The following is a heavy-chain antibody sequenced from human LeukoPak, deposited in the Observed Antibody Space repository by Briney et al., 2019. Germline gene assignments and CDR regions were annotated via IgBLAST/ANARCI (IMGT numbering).Heavy chain of an antibody. D-gene: IGHD6-13*01. CDR1: GGTFSSYA. J-gene: IGHJ4*02. V-gene: IGHV1-69*05. CDR3: ARAGRAAGNIWDDY. Sequence: SVKVSCKASGGTFSSYAISWVRQAPGQGLERMGGIIPIFGTANYAQKFQGRVTITTDESTSTAYMELSSLRSEDTAVYYCARAGRAAGNIWDDYWGQGTLVTVSS. CDR2: IIPIFGTA.